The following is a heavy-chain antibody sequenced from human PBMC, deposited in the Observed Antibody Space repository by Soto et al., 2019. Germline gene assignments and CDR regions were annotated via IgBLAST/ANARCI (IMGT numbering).Heavy chain of an antibody. Sequence: ASVKVSCKASGYSFTNNDVSWVRQAAGQGLEWMGWMNPGSGDTGYAQKFQGRVTMTRDISIATAYMELSSLRSDDTAIYYCARMATFGSLNWFDPWGQGTLVTVSS. V-gene: IGHV1-8*01. D-gene: IGHD3-16*01. CDR2: MNPGSGDT. CDR1: GYSFTNND. J-gene: IGHJ5*02. CDR3: ARMATFGSLNWFDP.